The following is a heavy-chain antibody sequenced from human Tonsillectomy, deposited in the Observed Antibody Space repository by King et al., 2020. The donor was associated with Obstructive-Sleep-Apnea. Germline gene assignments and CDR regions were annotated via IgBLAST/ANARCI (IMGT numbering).Heavy chain of an antibody. CDR2: ISYDGSNK. Sequence: VQLVESGGGVVQPGRSLRLSCAASGFTFSSYAMHWVRQAPGKGLEWVAVISYDGSNKYYADSVKGRFTISRDNSKNTLYLQMNSLRAEDTAVYYCAIDLENSGSVEADWGQGTLVTVSS. D-gene: IGHD1-26*01. J-gene: IGHJ4*02. V-gene: IGHV3-30-3*01. CDR3: AIDLENSGSVEAD. CDR1: GFTFSSYA.